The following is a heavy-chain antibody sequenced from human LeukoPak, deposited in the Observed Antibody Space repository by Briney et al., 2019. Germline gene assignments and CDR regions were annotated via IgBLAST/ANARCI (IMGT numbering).Heavy chain of an antibody. D-gene: IGHD3-10*01. V-gene: IGHV1-2*02. J-gene: IGHJ4*02. CDR1: GYSFTAFY. CDR2: IHPRRGDT. CDR3: ARDGDYGTGSYYNGYIDS. Sequence: ASVKVSCKTSGYSFTAFYIHWVRQAPGQGLEWMGWIHPRRGDTNYAQKFQARVTMTTDTPISTAYLDLSSLRSDDTAVYYCARDGDYGTGSYYNGYIDSWGQGTPVTVSS.